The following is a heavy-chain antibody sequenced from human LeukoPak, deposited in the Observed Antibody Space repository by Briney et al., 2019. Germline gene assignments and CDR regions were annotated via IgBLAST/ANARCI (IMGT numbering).Heavy chain of an antibody. J-gene: IGHJ4*02. CDR2: IIPILGIA. Sequence: SVKVSCKASGGTFSSYTISWVRQAPGQGLECMGRIIPILGIANYAQKCQGRVTITADKSTSIAYMELSSLRSEDTAVYYCASRSSVIREDYWGQGTLVTVSS. V-gene: IGHV1-69*02. CDR3: ASRSSVIREDY. CDR1: GGTFSSYT. D-gene: IGHD4-11*01.